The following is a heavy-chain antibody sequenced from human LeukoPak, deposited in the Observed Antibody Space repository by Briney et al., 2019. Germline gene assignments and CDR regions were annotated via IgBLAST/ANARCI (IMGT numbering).Heavy chain of an antibody. CDR2: ISSSSSYI. CDR3: ARGPWDIVATIDFDY. V-gene: IGHV3-21*01. CDR1: GFTFSSYS. J-gene: IGHJ4*02. Sequence: PGGSLRLSCAASGFTFSSYSMNWVRQAPGKGLEWVSSISSSSSYIYYADSVKGRFTISRDNAKNSLYLQVNSLRAEDTAVYYCARGPWDIVATIDFDYWGQGTLVTVSS. D-gene: IGHD5-12*01.